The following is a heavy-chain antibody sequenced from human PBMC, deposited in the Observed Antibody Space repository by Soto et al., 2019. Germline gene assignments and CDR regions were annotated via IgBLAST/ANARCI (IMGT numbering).Heavy chain of an antibody. J-gene: IGHJ4*02. CDR2: INGRSNYV. CDR3: AREDGVVGSSSAFDH. Sequence: GGSLRISCVFSRFTFSTYTMNWVRQAPGKGLEWVSSINGRSNYVYYADSVKGRFTISRDNAKNSLYLQMNRLRAEDTAIYYCAREDGVVGSSSAFDHWGLGTLVTVSS. CDR1: RFTFSTYT. V-gene: IGHV3-21*01. D-gene: IGHD1-26*01.